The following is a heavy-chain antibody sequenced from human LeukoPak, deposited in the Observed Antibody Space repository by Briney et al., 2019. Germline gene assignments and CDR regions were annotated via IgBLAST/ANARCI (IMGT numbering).Heavy chain of an antibody. J-gene: IGHJ5*02. CDR1: EFTFGSYG. CDR2: IWFDGSHK. V-gene: IGHV3-33*01. CDR3: ARFYDNSGYFLFDP. D-gene: IGHD3-22*01. Sequence: PGGPLRFSGSPPEFTFGSYGWHWVRQAPGKGLDGVAVIWFDGSHKYYADSVKGRFTVSRDNSKNTLFLQMDSLRAEDTAVYYCARFYDNSGYFLFDPWGQGTLVTVSS.